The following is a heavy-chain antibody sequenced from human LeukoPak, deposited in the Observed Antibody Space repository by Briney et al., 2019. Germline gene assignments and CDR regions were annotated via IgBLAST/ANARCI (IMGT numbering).Heavy chain of an antibody. D-gene: IGHD3-3*01. CDR3: AKMEGQRLYDYCMDV. CDR2: MSGSGDSS. CDR1: GFAFSNFA. Sequence: QTGGSLRLSCAASGFAFSNFAMSWVRQAPGKGLEWVSGMSGSGDSSYYADSAKGRFTISRDNSKNALYLQMNSLRADDTALYYCAKMEGQRLYDYCMDVWGKGTTVTVSS. V-gene: IGHV3-23*01. J-gene: IGHJ6*03.